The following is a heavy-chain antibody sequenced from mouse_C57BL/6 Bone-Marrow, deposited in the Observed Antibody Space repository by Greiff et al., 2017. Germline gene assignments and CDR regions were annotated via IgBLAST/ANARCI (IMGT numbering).Heavy chain of an antibody. Sequence: QVQLKESGPELVKPGASVKLSCKASGYTFTSYDINWVKQRPGQGLEWIGWIYPRDGSTKYNEKFKGKATLTVDTSSSTAYMELHSLTSEDSAVYFCARMGDYYGSSYYYAMDYWGQGTSVTVSS. J-gene: IGHJ4*01. CDR1: GYTFTSYD. V-gene: IGHV1-85*01. D-gene: IGHD1-1*01. CDR3: ARMGDYYGSSYYYAMDY. CDR2: IYPRDGST.